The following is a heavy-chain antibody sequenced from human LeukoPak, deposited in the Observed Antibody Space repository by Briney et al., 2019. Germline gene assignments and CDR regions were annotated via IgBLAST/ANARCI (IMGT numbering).Heavy chain of an antibody. CDR2: IHYSGSN. Sequence: GSLRLSCAASGFTFSTYSMNWVRQAPGKGLEWIGHIHYSGSNNYNPSLKSRVTMSVDRSKNQISLRLSSVTAADTAVYYCARHGTVSSGSYFDYWGQGTQVTLS. J-gene: IGHJ4*02. CDR3: ARHGTVSSGSYFDY. CDR1: GFTFSTYS. D-gene: IGHD1-26*01. V-gene: IGHV4-59*08.